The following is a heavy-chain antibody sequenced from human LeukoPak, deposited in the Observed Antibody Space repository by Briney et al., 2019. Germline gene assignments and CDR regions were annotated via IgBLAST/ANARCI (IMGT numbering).Heavy chain of an antibody. V-gene: IGHV4-59*06. Sequence: SETLSLTCTVSGGSISSDYWSWIRQPPGKGLEWIGYIYYSGSTYYNPSLESRVTISVDTSTNQFSLKLSSVTAADTAVYYCARTPNDSSGYYQIDYWGQGTLVTVSS. J-gene: IGHJ4*02. CDR2: IYYSGST. D-gene: IGHD3-22*01. CDR1: GGSISSDY. CDR3: ARTPNDSSGYYQIDY.